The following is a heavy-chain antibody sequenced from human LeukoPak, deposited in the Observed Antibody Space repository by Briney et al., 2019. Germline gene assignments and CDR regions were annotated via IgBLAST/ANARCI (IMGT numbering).Heavy chain of an antibody. CDR3: ASLLVGMATIDFDY. J-gene: IGHJ4*02. CDR1: GGTFSSYA. CDR2: IIPIFGTA. V-gene: IGHV1-69*05. Sequence: ASVKVSCKASGGTFSSYAISWVRQAPGQGLEWMGRIIPIFGTANYAQKFQGRVTITTDESTSTAYMDLSSLRSEDTAVYYCASLLVGMATIDFDYWGQGTLVTVSS. D-gene: IGHD5-12*01.